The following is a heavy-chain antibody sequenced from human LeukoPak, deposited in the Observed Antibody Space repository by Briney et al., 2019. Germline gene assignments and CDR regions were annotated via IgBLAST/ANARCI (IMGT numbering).Heavy chain of an antibody. V-gene: IGHV4-59*01. CDR3: ARTRPNSYYFDY. Sequence: SETLPLTCTVSGGSISYCFWSWIRQPPGKGLEWIGYIYSSGSTKYNSSLESRVTISVDTSKNQFSLKLSSVTAADTAVYYCARTRPNSYYFDYWGQGTLVTVSS. J-gene: IGHJ4*02. CDR2: IYSSGST. CDR1: GGSISYCF. D-gene: IGHD4-23*01.